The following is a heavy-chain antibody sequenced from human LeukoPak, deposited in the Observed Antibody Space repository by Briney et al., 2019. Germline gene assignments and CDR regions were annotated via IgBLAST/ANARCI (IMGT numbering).Heavy chain of an antibody. CDR1: GFTFSSYW. CDR3: ARDYDILTGYYLGFVWSQHDYYYYGMDV. CDR2: INSDGSST. J-gene: IGHJ6*02. V-gene: IGHV3-74*01. Sequence: GGSLRLSCAASGFTFSSYWMHWVRQAPGKGLVWVSRINSDGSSTSYADSVKGRFTISRDNAKNTLYLQMNSLRAEDTAVHYCARDYDILTGYYLGFVWSQHDYYYYGMDVWGQGTTVTVSS. D-gene: IGHD3-9*01.